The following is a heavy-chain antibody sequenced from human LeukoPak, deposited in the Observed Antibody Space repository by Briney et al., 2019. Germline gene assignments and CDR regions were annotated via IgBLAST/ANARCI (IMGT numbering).Heavy chain of an antibody. V-gene: IGHV3-9*01. CDR1: GFTFDDFA. Sequence: GGSLRFSCTASGFTFDDFAMHWVRQVPGKGLEWVSGITGNSGALHYADSVKGRFTISRDNAKKSLYLQISSLRSLVTALYYCGKDIVGTMLRGVIRSWGQGTLVTVSS. CDR3: GKDIVGTMLRGVIRS. D-gene: IGHD3-10*01. CDR2: ITGNSGAL. J-gene: IGHJ4*02.